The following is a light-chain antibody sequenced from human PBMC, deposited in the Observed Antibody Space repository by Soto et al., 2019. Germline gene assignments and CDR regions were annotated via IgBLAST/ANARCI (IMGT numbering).Light chain of an antibody. V-gene: IGKV2-28*01. CDR1: HSLLNSDGYNY. CDR3: RKGIHAQWT. Sequence: DVVMTQSPLSQPVTPGEPASISCRSSHSLLNSDGYNYLDWYLQKPGQSPQLLIYLASNRASGVADRLSGSGSGTDFTLKISRVEAEDVGIAYFRKGIHAQWTFGQATQVDSK. CDR2: LAS. J-gene: IGKJ1*01.